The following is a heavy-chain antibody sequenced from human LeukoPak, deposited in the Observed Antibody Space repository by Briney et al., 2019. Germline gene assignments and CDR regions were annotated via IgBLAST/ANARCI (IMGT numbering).Heavy chain of an antibody. J-gene: IGHJ5*02. CDR3: VKALFSQTSWFDP. CDR1: GFTFSSYT. Sequence: GGSLRLSCAASGFTFSSYTMSWVRQAPGKGLEWVSAITGSGGGTFYTDSVKGRFTISRDNSKNTLYLQMNSLRAEDTAVYYCVKALFSQTSWFDPWGQGTLVTVSS. V-gene: IGHV3-23*01. D-gene: IGHD2-2*01. CDR2: ITGSGGGT.